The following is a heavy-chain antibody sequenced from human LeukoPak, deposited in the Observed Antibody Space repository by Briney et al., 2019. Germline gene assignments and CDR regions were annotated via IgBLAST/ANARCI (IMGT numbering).Heavy chain of an antibody. CDR1: GFTFSSYS. D-gene: IGHD3-10*01. V-gene: IGHV3-21*01. J-gene: IGHJ4*02. CDR3: ARGTSYFMVRGVVDY. CDR2: ISSSSSYI. Sequence: PGRSLRLSCAASGFTFSSYSMNWVRQAPGKGLEWVSSISSSSSYIYYADSVKGRFTISRDNAKNSLYLQMNGLRAEDTAVYYCARGTSYFMVRGVVDYWGQGTLVTVSS.